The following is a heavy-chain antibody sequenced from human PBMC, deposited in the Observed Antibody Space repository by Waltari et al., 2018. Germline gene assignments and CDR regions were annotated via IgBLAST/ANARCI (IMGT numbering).Heavy chain of an antibody. Sequence: EVHLVESGGGLVQPGGSLRLSCAASGFTFSSYPMHWVRQAPGKGLEYVSAISDNGDTTYYANSVKGIFTISRDNSKDTLYLQRGSLRPEDMASYYCATAHGDMWYDYWGQGTLVTVSS. V-gene: IGHV3-64*01. CDR1: GFTFSSYP. D-gene: IGHD2-15*01. CDR2: ISDNGDTT. J-gene: IGHJ4*02. CDR3: ATAHGDMWYDY.